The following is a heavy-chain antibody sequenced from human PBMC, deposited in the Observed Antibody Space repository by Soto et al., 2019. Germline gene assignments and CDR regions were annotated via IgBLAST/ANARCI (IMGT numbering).Heavy chain of an antibody. CDR3: ARDSPVGATSFDY. CDR1: GFTFSSYE. J-gene: IGHJ4*02. V-gene: IGHV3-48*03. CDR2: ISSSGSTI. D-gene: IGHD1-26*01. Sequence: GGSLRLSCAASGFTFSSYEMNWVRQAPGKGLEWVSYISSSGSTIYYADSVKGRFTISRDNAKNSLYLQMNSLRAEDTAVYYCARDSPVGATSFDYWGQGTLVTVSS.